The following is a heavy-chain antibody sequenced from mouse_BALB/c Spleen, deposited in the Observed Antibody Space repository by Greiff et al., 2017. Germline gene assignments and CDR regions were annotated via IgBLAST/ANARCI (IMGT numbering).Heavy chain of an antibody. J-gene: IGHJ4*01. V-gene: IGHV3-6*02. D-gene: IGHD1-2*01. CDR2: ISYDGSN. CDR1: GYSITSGYY. CDR3: ARETTATGRVFYYAMDY. Sequence: EVQLQESGPGLVKPSQSLSLTCSVTGYSITSGYYWNWIRQFPGNKLEWMGYISYDGSNNYNPSLKNRISITRDTSKNQFFLKLNSVTTEDTATYYCARETTATGRVFYYAMDYWGQGTSVTVSS.